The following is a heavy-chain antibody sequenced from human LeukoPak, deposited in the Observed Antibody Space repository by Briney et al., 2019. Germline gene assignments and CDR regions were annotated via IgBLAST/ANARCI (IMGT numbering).Heavy chain of an antibody. CDR1: GGSISSGGYY. D-gene: IGHD6-6*01. CDR3: ARFDQIAARVDY. CDR2: IYYSGST. V-gene: IGHV4-31*03. J-gene: IGHJ4*02. Sequence: SQTLSLTCTVSGGSISSGGYYWSWIRQHPGKGLEWIGYIYYSGSTYYNPSLKSRVTISVDTSKNQFSLKLSPVTAADTAVYYCARFDQIAARVDYWGQGTLVTVSS.